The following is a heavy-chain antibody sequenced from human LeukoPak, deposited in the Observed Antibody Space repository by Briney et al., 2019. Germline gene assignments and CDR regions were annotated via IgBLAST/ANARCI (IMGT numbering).Heavy chain of an antibody. CDR3: AKDLGWELPAEAY. CDR1: GFTFKNYV. V-gene: IGHV3-23*01. Sequence: PGGSLRLSCVASGFTFKNYVMNWVRQAPGKGLEWLATIYGNGVSISYADSVKGRFTISRDNSNNTLYLQMNSLRAEDTAMYYCAKDLGWELPAEAYWGQGILVTVSS. J-gene: IGHJ4*02. D-gene: IGHD1-26*01. CDR2: IYGNGVSI.